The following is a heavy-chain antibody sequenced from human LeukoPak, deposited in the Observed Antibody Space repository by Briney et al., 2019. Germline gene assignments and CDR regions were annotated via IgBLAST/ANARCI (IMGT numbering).Heavy chain of an antibody. V-gene: IGHV3-21*04. CDR3: ARAPITSPFYFDH. CDR2: ISSSSSYI. J-gene: IGHJ4*02. CDR1: GFTFSNYA. Sequence: GGSLRLSCAASGFTFSNYAMHWVRQAPGKGLEWVSAISSSSSYIYYADSIKGRFTISRDNAKNSLYLQMDSLTAEDTALYYCARAPITSPFYFDHWGQGTLVTVSS. D-gene: IGHD2-2*01.